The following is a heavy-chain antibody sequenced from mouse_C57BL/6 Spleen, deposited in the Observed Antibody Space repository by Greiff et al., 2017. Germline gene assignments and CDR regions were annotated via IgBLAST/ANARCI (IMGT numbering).Heavy chain of an antibody. V-gene: IGHV1-59*01. CDR1: GYTLTSYW. Sequence: VQLQQPGAELVRPGTSVKLSCKASGYTLTSYWMHWVKQRPGQGLEWIGVIDPSDSYTNYNQKFKGKATLTVDTSSSTAYMQLSSLTSEDSAVYYCARWDGVAYWGQGTLVTVSA. D-gene: IGHD4-1*01. CDR3: ARWDGVAY. CDR2: IDPSDSYT. J-gene: IGHJ3*01.